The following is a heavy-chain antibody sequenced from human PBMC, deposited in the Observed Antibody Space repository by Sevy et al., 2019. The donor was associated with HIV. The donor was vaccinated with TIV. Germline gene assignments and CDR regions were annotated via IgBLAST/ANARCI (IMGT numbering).Heavy chain of an antibody. CDR2: ISGSGGST. J-gene: IGHJ4*02. D-gene: IGHD3-22*01. V-gene: IGHV3-23*01. CDR1: GFTFSSYA. CDR3: AKINDSSGYYLAYFDY. Sequence: GGSLRLSFAASGFTFSSYAMSWVRQAPGKGLEWVSAISGSGGSTYYADSVKGRFTISRDNSKNTLYLQMNSLRAEDTAVYYCAKINDSSGYYLAYFDYWGQGTLVTVSS.